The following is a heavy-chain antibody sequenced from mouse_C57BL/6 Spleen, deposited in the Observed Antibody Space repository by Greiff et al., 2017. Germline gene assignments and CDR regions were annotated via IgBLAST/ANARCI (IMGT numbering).Heavy chain of an antibody. CDR3: ARGDRNYYDD. D-gene: IGHD2-14*01. CDR1: GYTFTNYW. J-gene: IGHJ2*01. CDR2: IYPGSGYT. Sequence: QVQLQQSGAELVRPGTSVKMSCKASGYTFTNYWIGWAKQRPGHGLEWIGDIYPGSGYTNYNEKFKGKATLTADKSSSTAYMQFSSLTSEDSAIYYCARGDRNYYDDWGQGTTLTVSS. V-gene: IGHV1-63*01.